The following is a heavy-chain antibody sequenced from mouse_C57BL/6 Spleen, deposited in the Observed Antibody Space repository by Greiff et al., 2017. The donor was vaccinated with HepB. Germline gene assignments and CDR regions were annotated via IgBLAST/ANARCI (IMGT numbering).Heavy chain of an antibody. D-gene: IGHD1-3*01. Sequence: EVQLQQSGPELVKPGASVKISCKASGYSFTGYYMNWVKQSPEKSLEWIGEINPSTGGTTYNQKFKAKATLTVDKSSSTAYMQLKSLTSEDSAVYYCARRSGKWYFDVWGTGTTVTVSS. J-gene: IGHJ1*03. CDR3: ARRSGKWYFDV. CDR1: GYSFTGYY. V-gene: IGHV1-42*01. CDR2: INPSTGGT.